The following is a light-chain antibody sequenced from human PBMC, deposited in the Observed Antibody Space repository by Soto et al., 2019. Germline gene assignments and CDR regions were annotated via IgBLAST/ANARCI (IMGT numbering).Light chain of an antibody. CDR1: SSDVGTYNF. Sequence: QSALTQPPSASGSPGQSVTLSCTGTSSDVGTYNFVSWFQQNPGKAPKLMIYEVTKRPSGVPDRFSGSKSGHTASLTVSGLQAEDEADYYCNSYAGSNNFVVFGGGTKLTVL. CDR3: NSYAGSNNFVV. J-gene: IGLJ2*01. V-gene: IGLV2-8*01. CDR2: EVT.